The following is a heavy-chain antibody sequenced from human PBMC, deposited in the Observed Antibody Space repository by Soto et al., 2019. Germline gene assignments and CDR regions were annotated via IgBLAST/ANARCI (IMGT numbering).Heavy chain of an antibody. J-gene: IGHJ5*02. CDR1: GYTFTSYL. CDR3: ARDNGRNWFDP. CDR2: ISAYNGNT. Sequence: ASVKVACKASGYTFTSYLVSWVRQAPGQGLEWMGWISAYNGNTNYAQKLQGRVTMTTDTSTSTAYMELRSLRSDDTAVYYCARDNGRNWFDPWGQGTLVTVSS. V-gene: IGHV1-18*01.